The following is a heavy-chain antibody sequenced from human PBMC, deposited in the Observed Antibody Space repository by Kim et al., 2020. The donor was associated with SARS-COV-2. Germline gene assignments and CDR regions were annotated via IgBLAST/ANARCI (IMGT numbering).Heavy chain of an antibody. CDR3: AAADYSSSSEFDY. Sequence: SETLSLTCTVSGGSISSYYWSGIRQPPGKGREWSGYIYYSRSTNYNPSLKSRVTISVDTSNNQFSLKLSSVTAADTAVYYCAAADYSSSSEFDYCGQGTLVTVSS. CDR2: IYYSRST. D-gene: IGHD6-13*01. CDR1: GGSISSYY. J-gene: IGHJ4*02. V-gene: IGHV4-59*13.